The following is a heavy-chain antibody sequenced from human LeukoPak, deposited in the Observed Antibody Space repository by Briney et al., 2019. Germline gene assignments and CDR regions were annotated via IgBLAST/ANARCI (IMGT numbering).Heavy chain of an antibody. D-gene: IGHD1-1*01. CDR1: GYTFTGYY. Sequence: ASVKVSCKASGYTFTGYYMHWVRQAPGQGLEWMGWINPNSGGTNYAQKFQGRVTMTRDTSISTAYMELSRLRSDDTAVYYCAREKVETGIGPSWFDPWGQGTLVTVSP. CDR2: INPNSGGT. CDR3: AREKVETGIGPSWFDP. J-gene: IGHJ5*02. V-gene: IGHV1-2*02.